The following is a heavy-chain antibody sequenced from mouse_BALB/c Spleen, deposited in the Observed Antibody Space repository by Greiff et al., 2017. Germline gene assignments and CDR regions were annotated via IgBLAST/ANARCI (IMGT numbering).Heavy chain of an antibody. D-gene: IGHD2-1*01. J-gene: IGHJ3*01. CDR1: GFSLTSYD. V-gene: IGHV2-9-2*01. CDR2: IWTGGGT. Sequence: VQLQESGPGLVAPSQSLSITCTVSGFSLTSYDISWIRQPPGKGLEWLGVIWTGGGTNYNSAFMSRLSISKDNSKSQVFLKMNSLQTDDTAIYYCVRDGGYGNPFAYWGQGTLVTVSA. CDR3: VRDGGYGNPFAY.